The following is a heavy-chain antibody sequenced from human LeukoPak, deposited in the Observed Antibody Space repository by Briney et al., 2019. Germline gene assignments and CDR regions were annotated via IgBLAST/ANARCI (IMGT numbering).Heavy chain of an antibody. Sequence: GGSLRLSCAASGLTFSNLWMTWVRQASGKGLEWVANINQDGNDKYYVESVKGLFTISRDNAKNSVYLQLSRLRAEDTAVYYCARNFHGSGTYYDYYYYYYMDVWGKGTTVTISS. J-gene: IGHJ6*03. V-gene: IGHV3-7*01. D-gene: IGHD3-10*01. CDR1: GLTFSNLW. CDR3: ARNFHGSGTYYDYYYYYYMDV. CDR2: INQDGNDK.